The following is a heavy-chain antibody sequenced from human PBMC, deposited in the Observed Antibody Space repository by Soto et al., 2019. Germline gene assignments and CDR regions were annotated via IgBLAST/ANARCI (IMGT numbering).Heavy chain of an antibody. CDR1: GFTFSSYS. D-gene: IGHD3-22*01. V-gene: IGHV3-48*02. CDR3: ARESEGYDSSGYYYRNYYYYGMDV. Sequence: GGSLRLSCAASGFTFSSYSMNWVRQAPGKGLEWVSYISSSSSTIYYADSVKGRFTISRDNAKNSLYLQMNSLRDEDTAVYYCARESEGYDSSGYYYRNYYYYGMDVWGQGTTVTVSS. J-gene: IGHJ6*02. CDR2: ISSSSSTI.